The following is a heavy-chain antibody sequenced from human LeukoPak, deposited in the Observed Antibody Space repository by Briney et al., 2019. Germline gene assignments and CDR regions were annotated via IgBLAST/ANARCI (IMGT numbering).Heavy chain of an antibody. CDR2: ISYDGSKQ. CDR1: GFTFSTYA. V-gene: IGHV3-30*18. J-gene: IGHJ4*02. D-gene: IGHD3-9*01. Sequence: GGSLRLSCAASGFTFSTYAMSWVRQAPGKGLEWVAAISYDGSKQLYADSVKGRFTISRDNSKNTLNLQMNSLRDEDTAVYYCAKDGARYLLTYYFEYWGQGTLVTVSS. CDR3: AKDGARYLLTYYFEY.